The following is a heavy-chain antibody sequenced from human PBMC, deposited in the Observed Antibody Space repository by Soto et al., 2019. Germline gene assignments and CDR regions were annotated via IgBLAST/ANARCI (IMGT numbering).Heavy chain of an antibody. Sequence: PSETLSLTCAVYGGTFSGYYWSWIRQPPGKGLGWIGEINHSGSTNYNPSLKSRVTISVDTSKNQFSLKLSSVTAADTAVYYCARVGLYSSGSFDYWGQGTLVTVSS. CDR3: ARVGLYSSGSFDY. CDR2: INHSGST. J-gene: IGHJ4*02. CDR1: GGTFSGYY. D-gene: IGHD6-19*01. V-gene: IGHV4-34*01.